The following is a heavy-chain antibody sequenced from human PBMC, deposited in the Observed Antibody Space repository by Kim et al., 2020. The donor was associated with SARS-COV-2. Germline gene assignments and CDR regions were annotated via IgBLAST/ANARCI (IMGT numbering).Heavy chain of an antibody. D-gene: IGHD3-3*02. V-gene: IGHV3-13*01. CDR2: IVSDGTA. Sequence: GGSLRLSCAASGFTFSNHAMHWVRQATGKGLEWVSSIVSDGTAYYLASLRNGFSIIRRNAKNYTYFQQFSLTGVDAAVYYYLAGHRGSNYYFDICVWG. CDR3: LAGHRGSNYYFDICV. J-gene: IGHJ6*01. CDR1: GFTFSNHA.